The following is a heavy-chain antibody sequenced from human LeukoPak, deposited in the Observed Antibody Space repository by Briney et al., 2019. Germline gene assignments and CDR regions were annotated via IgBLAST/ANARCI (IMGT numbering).Heavy chain of an antibody. Sequence: SQTLSLTCTVSGGSISSGGYYWSWIRQHPGKGLEWIGYIYYSGSTYYNPSLKSRVTISVDTSKNQFSLKLSSVTAADTAVYYCARVGVGSSDYYRVLDYWGQGTLVTVSS. D-gene: IGHD3-22*01. CDR3: ARVGVGSSDYYRVLDY. J-gene: IGHJ4*02. V-gene: IGHV4-31*03. CDR1: GGSISSGGYY. CDR2: IYYSGST.